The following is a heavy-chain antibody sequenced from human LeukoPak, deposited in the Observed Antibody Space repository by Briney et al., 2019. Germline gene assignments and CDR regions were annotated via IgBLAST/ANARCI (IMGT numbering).Heavy chain of an antibody. CDR2: INTNTGNP. V-gene: IGHV7-4-1*01. CDR1: GYSFTNYA. J-gene: IGHJ4*02. Sequence: ASVKVSCKTSGYSFTNYAIHWVRQATGQGREWMGWINTNTGNPSYALDFTGRLVLSLGTSVSTANLHLGSLKAEDTAVYYCARIGYNTLDYWGQGTPVTVSS. D-gene: IGHD3-3*01. CDR3: ARIGYNTLDY.